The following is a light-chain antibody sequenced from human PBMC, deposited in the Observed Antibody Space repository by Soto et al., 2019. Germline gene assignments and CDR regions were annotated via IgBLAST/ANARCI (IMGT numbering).Light chain of an antibody. CDR1: QSIGSY. J-gene: IGKJ1*01. CDR2: AAS. CDR3: QQSYSTPQT. Sequence: DIQMTQSPSSLSASVGDRVTITCRASQSIGSYLNWYQQQPGRAPNLLIYAASSLQSGVPSRFSGSGSGTAFTLTISSLQPEDFATYYCQQSYSTPQTFGQGTKVEIK. V-gene: IGKV1-39*01.